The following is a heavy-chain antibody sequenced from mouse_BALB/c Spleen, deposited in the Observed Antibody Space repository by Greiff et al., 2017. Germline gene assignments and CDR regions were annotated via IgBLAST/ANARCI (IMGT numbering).Heavy chain of an antibody. Sequence: EVKLMESGGGLVQPGGSLKLSCAASGFTFSSYGMSWVRQTPDKRLELVATINSNGGSTYYPDSVKGRFTISRDNAKNTLYLQMSSLKSEDTAMYYCARDLWKRGYYYAMDYWGQGTSVTVSS. V-gene: IGHV5-6-3*01. CDR2: INSNGGST. J-gene: IGHJ4*01. D-gene: IGHD1-1*02. CDR3: ARDLWKRGYYYAMDY. CDR1: GFTFSSYG.